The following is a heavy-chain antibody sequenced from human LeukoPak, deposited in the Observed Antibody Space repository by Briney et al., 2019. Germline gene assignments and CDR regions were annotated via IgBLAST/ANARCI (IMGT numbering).Heavy chain of an antibody. J-gene: IGHJ4*02. CDR3: AKPATYYYDSSGSRAADY. V-gene: IGHV3-23*01. CDR1: GFTFSSYA. CDR2: ISDSGGST. D-gene: IGHD3-22*01. Sequence: GGSLRLSCAASGFTFSSYAMSWVRQAPGKGLEWVSTISDSGGSTYYADSVKGRFTISRDNSKNTLYLQMNSLRAEDTAVYYCAKPATYYYDSSGSRAADYWGQGTLVTVSS.